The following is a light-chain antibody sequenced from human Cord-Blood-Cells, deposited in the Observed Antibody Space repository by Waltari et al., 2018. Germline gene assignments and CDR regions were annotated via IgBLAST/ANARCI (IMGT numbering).Light chain of an antibody. V-gene: IGLV2-23*01. Sequence: QSALTQPASVSGSPGQSITLPCTGTSSDVGSYNLVSWYQQHPGKAPKLMIYEGSKRSSGVSNRFSGSKSGNTASLTISGLQAEDEADYYCCSYAGSSTVVFGGGTKLTVL. CDR2: EGS. CDR1: SSDVGSYNL. J-gene: IGLJ2*01. CDR3: CSYAGSSTVV.